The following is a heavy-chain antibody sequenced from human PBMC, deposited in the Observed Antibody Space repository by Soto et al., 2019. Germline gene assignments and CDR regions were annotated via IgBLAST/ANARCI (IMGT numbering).Heavy chain of an antibody. CDR3: ARDGDRFFDY. D-gene: IGHD3-10*01. J-gene: IGHJ4*02. V-gene: IGHV3-30-3*01. CDR1: GFTFSSYT. CDR2: MSKDGSNK. Sequence: QVQLVESGGGVVQPGRSLRLSCAASGFTFSSYTMDWVRQAPGKGLEWVAVMSKDGSNKYYADSVKGRFTISRDNSKNTLYLQMNSLRAEGTAVYYCARDGDRFFDYWGQGTLVTVSS.